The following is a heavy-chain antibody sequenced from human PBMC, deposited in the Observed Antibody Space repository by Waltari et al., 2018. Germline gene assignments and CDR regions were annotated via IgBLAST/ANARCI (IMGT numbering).Heavy chain of an antibody. V-gene: IGHV3-7*01. CDR1: GFTFTSNW. CDR3: ARDYYYYMDV. Sequence: EEQLVESGGGLVQPGGSLRLSCAASGFTFTSNWMAWVRQAPGKGLEWVANINQDGSEKRYVDAVKGRFTISRDNARNSLYLQLNSVRAEDTALYYCARDYYYYMDVWGKGTTVTVAS. CDR2: INQDGSEK. J-gene: IGHJ6*03.